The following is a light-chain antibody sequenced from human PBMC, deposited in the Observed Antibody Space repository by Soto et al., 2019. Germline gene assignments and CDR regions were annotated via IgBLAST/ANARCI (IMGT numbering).Light chain of an antibody. V-gene: IGKV1-9*01. CDR2: AAS. CDR1: QGISSY. J-gene: IGKJ1*01. Sequence: DIQLTQSPSFLSASVGDRVTITCRASQGISSYLAWYQQKPGKAPKLLIYAASTLQSGVPSRFSGSGSGTEFTLTISSLQPEDFATYYCQQLNSYPRWAFGQGTKVDI. CDR3: QQLNSYPRWA.